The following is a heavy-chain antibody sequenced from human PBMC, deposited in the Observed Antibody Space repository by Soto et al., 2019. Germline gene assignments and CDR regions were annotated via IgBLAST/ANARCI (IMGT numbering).Heavy chain of an antibody. CDR2: ISGSGSTR. V-gene: IGHV3-23*01. Sequence: PGGSLSLSCAASGFTFSSYAVSWGRQAPGEGPEWISSISGSGSTRYYANSVKGRFTISRDNSKKSLYRQMSSLRAEDTAVYYCAKVFYYYDSSGYYYFDYWGQGTLGTVS. CDR3: AKVFYYYDSSGYYYFDY. D-gene: IGHD3-22*01. CDR1: GFTFSSYA. J-gene: IGHJ4*02.